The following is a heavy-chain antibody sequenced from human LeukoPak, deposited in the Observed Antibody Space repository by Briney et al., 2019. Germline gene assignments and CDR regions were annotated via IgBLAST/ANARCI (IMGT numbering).Heavy chain of an antibody. CDR2: IYYSGST. CDR1: SGSIIRYH. J-gene: IGHJ5*02. CDR3: ASYSSGWSNWFDP. Sequence: TSETLSLTCSVSSGSIIRYHWSWIRQPAGKGLEWIGYIYYSGSTNYNPSLKSRVTISVDTSKNQFSLKLSSVTAADTAVYYCASYSSGWSNWFDPWGQGTLVTVSS. V-gene: IGHV4-59*01. D-gene: IGHD6-19*01.